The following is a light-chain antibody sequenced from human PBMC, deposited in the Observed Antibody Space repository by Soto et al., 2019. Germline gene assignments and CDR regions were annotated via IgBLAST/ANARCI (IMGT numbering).Light chain of an antibody. Sequence: VVMTQSPLYIPVTRGEPASISRGGHQTLLHSDGIAYFSWFQQRPGRSPRRLIYKVSNRDSGVPARFSGSGSGTDFALKISRVEAEDVGVYYCMQGTHWPISFGQGTRLE. CDR2: KVS. V-gene: IGKV2-30*02. CDR1: QTLLHSDGIAY. J-gene: IGKJ5*01. CDR3: MQGTHWPIS.